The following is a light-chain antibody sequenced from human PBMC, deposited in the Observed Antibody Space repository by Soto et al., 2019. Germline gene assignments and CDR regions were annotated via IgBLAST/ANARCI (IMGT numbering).Light chain of an antibody. CDR2: GAS. Sequence: VLTQSPGTLSLSPGERATLSCRASQSVDRTYLAWYQQKPGQAPRLVIYGASSRASGIPDRFSGDGFGTDFTLTISRLEPEDFAVYYCQQYGDVPRTFGQGTRLEIK. V-gene: IGKV3-20*01. J-gene: IGKJ5*01. CDR1: QSVDRTY. CDR3: QQYGDVPRT.